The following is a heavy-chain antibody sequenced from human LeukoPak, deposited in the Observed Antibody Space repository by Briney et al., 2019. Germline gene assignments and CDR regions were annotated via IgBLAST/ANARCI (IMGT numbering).Heavy chain of an antibody. J-gene: IGHJ3*02. Sequence: PSETLSLTCTVSGGSISSYYWSWIRQPPGKGLEWIGYIYYSGRTSYNPSLKSRVTISVDTSKNQFSLKLSSVTAADTAVYYCASLPYDILTGYDAFDIWGQGTMVTVSS. V-gene: IGHV4-59*12. D-gene: IGHD3-9*01. CDR1: GGSISSYY. CDR3: ASLPYDILTGYDAFDI. CDR2: IYYSGRT.